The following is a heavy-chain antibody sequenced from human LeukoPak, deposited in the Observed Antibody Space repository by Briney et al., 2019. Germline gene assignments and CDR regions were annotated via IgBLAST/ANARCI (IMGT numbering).Heavy chain of an antibody. Sequence: GGSMRLSCAASGFTFSSYGMHWVRQAPGKGLGWVAFIRYDGSNKYYADSVKGRFPISRDNSKNPLYLQMISLRAEDTAVYYCANPASSGFYCGQGTLVTVSS. CDR1: GFTFSSYG. CDR2: IRYDGSNK. D-gene: IGHD3-22*01. J-gene: IGHJ1*01. V-gene: IGHV3-30*02. CDR3: ANPASSGFY.